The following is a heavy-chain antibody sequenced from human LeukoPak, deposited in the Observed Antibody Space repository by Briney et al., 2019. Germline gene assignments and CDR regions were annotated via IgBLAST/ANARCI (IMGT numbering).Heavy chain of an antibody. CDR3: ARRPLGWGHALDI. Sequence: PSETLSLTCTVSGGSVSGYYWSWIRQPPGKALEWVGYIYYTGATNYNPSLESRVTISQDTSKNQLSLKLTSVTAADTAVYYCARRPLGWGHALDIWGQGTMVTVS. J-gene: IGHJ3*02. CDR1: GGSVSGYY. CDR2: IYYTGAT. V-gene: IGHV4-59*08. D-gene: IGHD4-23*01.